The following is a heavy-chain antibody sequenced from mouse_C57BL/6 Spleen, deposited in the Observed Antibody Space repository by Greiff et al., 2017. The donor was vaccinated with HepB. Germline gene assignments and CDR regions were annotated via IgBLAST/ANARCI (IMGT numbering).Heavy chain of an antibody. J-gene: IGHJ4*01. D-gene: IGHD2-5*01. CDR3: ARRDYRNYPYYAMDY. Sequence: VKLMESGAELVKPGASVKISCKASGYTFTDYYINWVKPRPGPALEWIGKIGPGSGSTYYNGKFKGKATLTADKSSSTAYMQTSSLTSEDSAVEFGARRDYRNYPYYAMDYWGQGTSVTVSS. V-gene: IGHV1-77*01. CDR2: IGPGSGST. CDR1: GYTFTDYY.